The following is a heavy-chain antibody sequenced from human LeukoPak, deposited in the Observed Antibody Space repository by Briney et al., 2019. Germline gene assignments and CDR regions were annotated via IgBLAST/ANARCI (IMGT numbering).Heavy chain of an antibody. D-gene: IGHD5-12*01. CDR3: ARDVGYSGYPQGIT. V-gene: IGHV3-74*01. Sequence: PGGSLRLSCAASGFTFSSYWMHWVRQAPGKGLVWVSRINTDGSSTSYADSVKGRFTISRDNSKNTLYLQMNSLGAEDTAVYYCARDVGYSGYPQGITWGQGTLVTVSS. J-gene: IGHJ4*02. CDR1: GFTFSSYW. CDR2: INTDGSST.